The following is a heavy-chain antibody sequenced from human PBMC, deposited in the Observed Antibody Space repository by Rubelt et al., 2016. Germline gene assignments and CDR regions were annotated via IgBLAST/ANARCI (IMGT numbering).Heavy chain of an antibody. CDR2: INHSGST. CDR3: ASGSSEWLMDAFDI. J-gene: IGHJ3*02. D-gene: IGHD6-19*01. CDR1: GGSFSGYY. V-gene: IGHV4-34*01. Sequence: QVQLQQWGAGLLKPSETLSLTCAVYGGSFSGYYWSWIRQPPGKGLEWLGEINHSGSTNYNPSLKSRVTRSVDTSKNPFSLKLSSVTAADTAVYYCASGSSEWLMDAFDIWGQGTMVTVSS.